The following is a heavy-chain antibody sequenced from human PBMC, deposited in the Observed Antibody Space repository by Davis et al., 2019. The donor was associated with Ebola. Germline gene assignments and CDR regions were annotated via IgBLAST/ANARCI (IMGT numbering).Heavy chain of an antibody. Sequence: GGSLRLSCAASGFTFSSYSMNWVRQAPGKGLEWVSSISSSSSYIYYADSVKGRFTISRDNAKNSLYLQMNSLRAEDTAVYYCARDLPIAVADHYYYYGMDVWGQGTTVTVSS. CDR2: ISSSSSYI. J-gene: IGHJ6*02. CDR3: ARDLPIAVADHYYYYGMDV. CDR1: GFTFSSYS. D-gene: IGHD6-19*01. V-gene: IGHV3-21*01.